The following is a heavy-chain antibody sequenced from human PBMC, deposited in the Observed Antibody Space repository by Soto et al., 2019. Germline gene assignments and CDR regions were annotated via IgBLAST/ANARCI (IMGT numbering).Heavy chain of an antibody. J-gene: IGHJ6*02. CDR2: ISSNGGST. CDR1: GFTFSSYA. D-gene: IGHD3-22*01. V-gene: IGHV3-64D*08. CDR3: LIGLTYYYDSSGLPTGGMDV. Sequence: GGSLRLSCSASGFTFSSYAMQWVRQAPGQGLEYVSAISSNGGSTYYADSEKGRFTISRDNSKNSLYFQMSSRRAVDTAVYYCLIGLTYYYDSSGLPTGGMDVWGQGTTVTVSS.